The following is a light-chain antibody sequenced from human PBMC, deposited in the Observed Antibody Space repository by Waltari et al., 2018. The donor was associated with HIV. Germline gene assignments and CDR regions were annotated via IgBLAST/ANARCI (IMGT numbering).Light chain of an antibody. CDR2: SNN. V-gene: IGLV1-44*01. CDR3: AAWDDSLNCHVV. Sequence: QSVLTQPPSASGTPGQRVTISCSGSSSNIGSNTVNWYQQLPGTAPKLPIYSNNQRPSGVPYRFSGSKSGTSASLAISGLQSEDEADYYCAAWDDSLNCHVVFGGGTKLTVL. J-gene: IGLJ2*01. CDR1: SSNIGSNT.